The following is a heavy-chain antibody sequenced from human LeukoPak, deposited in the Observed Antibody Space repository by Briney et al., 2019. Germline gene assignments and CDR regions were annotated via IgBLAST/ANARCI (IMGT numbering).Heavy chain of an antibody. CDR1: GFTFSSYW. D-gene: IGHD2-21*02. Sequence: GGSLRLSCAASGFTFSSYWMHWVRQAPGKGLVWVSRINSDGSSTSYADSVKGRFTISRDNAKNTLYLQMNSLRAEDTAVYYCARARYCGGDCYWAFDYWGQGTLVTVSS. CDR3: ARARYCGGDCYWAFDY. V-gene: IGHV3-74*01. CDR2: INSDGSST. J-gene: IGHJ4*02.